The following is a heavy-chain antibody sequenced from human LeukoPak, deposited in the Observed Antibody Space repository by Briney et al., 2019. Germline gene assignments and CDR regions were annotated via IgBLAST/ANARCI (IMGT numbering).Heavy chain of an antibody. CDR3: ATSFRAVNWFDP. D-gene: IGHD3-3*02. V-gene: IGHV1-46*01. CDR1: GYTFTRYY. CDR2: INPSGGST. Sequence: ASVKVSCKASGYTFTRYYMNWVRQAPGQGLEWMGIINPSGGSTNYAQKFQGRVTMTRDTSTSTIYMEVSSLRSEDSAVYYCATSFRAVNWFDPWGQGTLVTVSS. J-gene: IGHJ5*02.